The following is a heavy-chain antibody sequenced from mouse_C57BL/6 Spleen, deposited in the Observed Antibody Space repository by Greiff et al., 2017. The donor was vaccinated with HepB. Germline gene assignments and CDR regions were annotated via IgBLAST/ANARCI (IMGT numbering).Heavy chain of an antibody. D-gene: IGHD1-1*02. J-gene: IGHJ4*01. V-gene: IGHV1-74*01. CDR2: IHLSDSDT. CDR3: AIGRGYGLYAMDY. Sequence: QVQLQQPGAELVKPGASVKVSCKASGYTFTSYWMHWVKQRPGQGLEWIGRIHLSDSDTNYNQKFKGKATLTVDKSSSTAYMQLSSLTSEDSAVYYGAIGRGYGLYAMDYWGQGTSVTVSS. CDR1: GYTFTSYW.